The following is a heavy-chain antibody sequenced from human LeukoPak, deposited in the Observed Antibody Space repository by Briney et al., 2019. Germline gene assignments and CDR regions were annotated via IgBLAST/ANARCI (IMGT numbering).Heavy chain of an antibody. V-gene: IGHV3-7*01. CDR1: GFTFSSYW. Sequence: GGSLRLSCAASGFTFSSYWMSWVRQAPGKGLEWVANIKQDGSEKYYVDSVKGRFTISRDNAKNSLYLQMNSLRAEDTAVYYCARDRAYSGSFGTGYSRAFDIWGQGTMVTVSS. D-gene: IGHD5-12*01. J-gene: IGHJ3*02. CDR2: IKQDGSEK. CDR3: ARDRAYSGSFGTGYSRAFDI.